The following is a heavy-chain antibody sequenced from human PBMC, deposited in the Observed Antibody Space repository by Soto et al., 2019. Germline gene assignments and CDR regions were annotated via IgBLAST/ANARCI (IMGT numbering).Heavy chain of an antibody. J-gene: IGHJ6*02. CDR1: GYSFTSYW. D-gene: IGHD3-10*01. CDR2: IYPGDSDT. CDR3: ARYAPGAEGTLSGSVNYGMDV. Sequence: PGESLKISCKGSGYSFTSYWIGWVRQMPGKGLEWMGIIYPGDSDTRYSPSFQGQVTISADKSISTAYLQWSSLKASDTVMYYCARYAPGAEGTLSGSVNYGMDVWGQGTTVTVSS. V-gene: IGHV5-51*01.